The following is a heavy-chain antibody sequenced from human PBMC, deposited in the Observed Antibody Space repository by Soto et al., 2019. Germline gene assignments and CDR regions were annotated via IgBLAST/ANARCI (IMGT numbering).Heavy chain of an antibody. CDR3: AKDPLAVTGAGFDY. J-gene: IGHJ4*02. CDR1: GYTFTSYA. D-gene: IGHD6-19*01. CDR2: INAGNGNT. Sequence: ASVKVSCKASGYTFTSYAMHWVRQAPGQRLEWMGWINAGNGNTKYSQKFQGRVTITRDTSASTAYMELSSLRAEDTAIYYCAKDPLAVTGAGFDYWGQGTLVTVSS. V-gene: IGHV1-3*01.